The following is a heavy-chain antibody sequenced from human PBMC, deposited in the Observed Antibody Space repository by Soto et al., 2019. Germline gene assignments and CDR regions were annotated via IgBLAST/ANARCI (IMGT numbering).Heavy chain of an antibody. D-gene: IGHD1-1*01. V-gene: IGHV1-8*01. CDR1: GYTFTSYD. J-gene: IGHJ6*03. Sequence: ASVKVSCKASGYTFTSYDINWVRQATGQGLEWMGWMNPNSGNTGYAQKFQDRVTMTRNTSISTAYMELSSLRSEDTAVYYCARGLSNWNDRNYYYYYMDVWGKGTTVTVSS. CDR2: MNPNSGNT. CDR3: ARGLSNWNDRNYYYYYMDV.